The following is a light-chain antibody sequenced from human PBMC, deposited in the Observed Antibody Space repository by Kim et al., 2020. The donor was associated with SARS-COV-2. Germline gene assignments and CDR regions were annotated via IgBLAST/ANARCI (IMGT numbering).Light chain of an antibody. CDR2: AAS. CDR3: QQSYITPFT. CDR1: QSISSH. J-gene: IGKJ3*01. Sequence: DIQMTQSPSTLSASVGDRVTITCRTTQSISSHLNWYQQKPGRAPKLLISAASTLQGGVPSRFSGSGSETDFTLTISSLQPEDCATYFWQQSYITPFTFGPGTKVDIK. V-gene: IGKV1-39*01.